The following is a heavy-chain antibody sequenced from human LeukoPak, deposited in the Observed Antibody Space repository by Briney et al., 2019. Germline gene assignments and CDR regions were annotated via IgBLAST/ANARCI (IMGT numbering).Heavy chain of an antibody. Sequence: GGSLRLSCAASGFTFSSYGMHWVRQAPGKGLEWVAFIRYDGSNEYLDSVKGRFTISRDNSKNTLYLQMNSLKPEDTAVYYCANLARPLDYWGQGALVTVSS. CDR3: ANLARPLDY. V-gene: IGHV3-30*02. CDR1: GFTFSSYG. J-gene: IGHJ4*02. CDR2: IRYDGSNE. D-gene: IGHD6-6*01.